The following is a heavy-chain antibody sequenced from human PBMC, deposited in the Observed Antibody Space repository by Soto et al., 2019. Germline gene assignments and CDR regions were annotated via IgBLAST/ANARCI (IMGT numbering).Heavy chain of an antibody. Sequence: QITLKESGPTLVKPTQTLTLTCSFSGFSLSSNGVGVGWIRQPPGKALEFLALVYWDDDKRYSPSLKSRLTITQDTSKNQVVLTMTNMDPVDTATYYCAHNLRGSGSYTGDRFDSSGQGILVIVSS. V-gene: IGHV2-5*02. CDR3: AHNLRGSGSYTGDRFDS. D-gene: IGHD3-10*01. CDR1: GFSLSSNGVG. CDR2: VYWDDDK. J-gene: IGHJ5*01.